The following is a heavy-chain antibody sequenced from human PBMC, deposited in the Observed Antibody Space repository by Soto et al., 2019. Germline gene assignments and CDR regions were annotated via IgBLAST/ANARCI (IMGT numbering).Heavy chain of an antibody. D-gene: IGHD6-19*01. CDR3: ARERYSGWYYFDY. Sequence: QVQLQESGPGLVKPSETLSLTCTVSGGSISTYYWSWIRLPPGKGLEWIGYIYYSGSTNYNPSLKSRVTIAVDTSKNQFSLKLSSVPAADTAVYYCARERYSGWYYFDYWGQGTLVTVSS. V-gene: IGHV4-59*01. CDR2: IYYSGST. J-gene: IGHJ4*02. CDR1: GGSISTYY.